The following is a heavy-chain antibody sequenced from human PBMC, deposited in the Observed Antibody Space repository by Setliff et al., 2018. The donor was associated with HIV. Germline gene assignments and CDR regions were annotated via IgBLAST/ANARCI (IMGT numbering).Heavy chain of an antibody. CDR3: AHRLHIWDFLDY. V-gene: IGHV2-5*02. Sequence: SGPTLVNPTQTLTLTCTFSGFSFGTNGVGVGWIRQPPGKALEWLALIYWDDDKLYNPSLKTRLTVTKDTSKNQVVLTMTNMDPVDTATYFCAHRLHIWDFLDYWGPGTVVTSPQ. CDR2: IYWDDDK. CDR1: GFSFGTNGVG. J-gene: IGHJ4*02. D-gene: IGHD3-16*01.